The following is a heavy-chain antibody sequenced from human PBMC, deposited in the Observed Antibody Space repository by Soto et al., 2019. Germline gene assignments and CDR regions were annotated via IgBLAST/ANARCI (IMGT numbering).Heavy chain of an antibody. D-gene: IGHD5-18*01. Sequence: QVQLQESGPGLVKPSETLSLTCTVSGGSISSYYWSWIRQPPGKGLEWIGYIYYSGSTNYNPSLKSRVTISVDTSKNQFSLKLSSVTAADTAVYYCARVRSGYSYGKLFDYWGQGTLVTVSS. CDR1: GGSISSYY. V-gene: IGHV4-59*01. CDR2: IYYSGST. CDR3: ARVRSGYSYGKLFDY. J-gene: IGHJ4*02.